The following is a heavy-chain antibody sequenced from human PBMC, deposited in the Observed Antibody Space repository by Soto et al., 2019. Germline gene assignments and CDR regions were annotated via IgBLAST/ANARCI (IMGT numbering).Heavy chain of an antibody. J-gene: IGHJ4*02. CDR3: ASGDEYVDPAMGADDY. V-gene: IGHV1-69*02. CDR1: GGTFSSYT. D-gene: IGHD5-18*01. Sequence: QVQLVQSGAEVKKPGSSVKVSCKASGGTFSSYTISWGRQAPGQGLEGMGRIIPILGIANYAQKFQGRVTITADKSTSTAYMELSSLRSEDTAVYYCASGDEYVDPAMGADDYWGQGTLVTVSS. CDR2: IIPILGIA.